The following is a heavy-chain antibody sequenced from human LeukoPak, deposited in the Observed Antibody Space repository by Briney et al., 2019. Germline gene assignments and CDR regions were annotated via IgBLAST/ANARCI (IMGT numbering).Heavy chain of an antibody. CDR3: ARDFYGGGYSYGSYYYYGMDV. D-gene: IGHD5-18*01. CDR1: GFTFSSYG. Sequence: QPGRSLRLSCAASGFTFSSYGMHWVRQAPGKGLEWVAVIWYDGSNKYYADSVKGRFTISRDNSKNTLYLQMNSLRAEDTAVYYCARDFYGGGYSYGSYYYYGMDVWGKGTTVTVSS. V-gene: IGHV3-33*01. CDR2: IWYDGSNK. J-gene: IGHJ6*04.